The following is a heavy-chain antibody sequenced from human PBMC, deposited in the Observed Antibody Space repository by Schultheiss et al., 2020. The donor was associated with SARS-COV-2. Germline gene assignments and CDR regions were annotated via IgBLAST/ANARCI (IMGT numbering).Heavy chain of an antibody. CDR3: ASDSTSDDSFGV. Sequence: SQTLSLTCTVSGGSISSSSYYWGWIRQPPGKGLEWIGYIYYSGSTYYNPSLKSRVTISVDTSKNQFSLKLSSVTAADTAVYYCASDSTSDDSFGVWGRGTMVTVSS. J-gene: IGHJ3*01. V-gene: IGHV4-39*07. CDR1: GGSISSSSYY. CDR2: IYYSGST.